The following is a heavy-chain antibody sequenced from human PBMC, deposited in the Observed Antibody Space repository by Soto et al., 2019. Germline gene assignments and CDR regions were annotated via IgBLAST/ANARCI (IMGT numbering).Heavy chain of an antibody. CDR3: ARDRHRSRTVAGTHYYYGMDV. CDR2: IYSGGST. V-gene: IGHV3-53*04. Sequence: EVQLVESGGGLVQPGGSLRLSCAASGFTVSSNYMSWVRQAPGKGLEWVSVIYSGGSTYYADSVKGRLTISRHHSKNTLYLHMNSLTAEDTAVYYCARDRHRSRTVAGTHYYYGMDVWGQGTTVTVSS. J-gene: IGHJ6*02. CDR1: GFTVSSNY. D-gene: IGHD6-19*01.